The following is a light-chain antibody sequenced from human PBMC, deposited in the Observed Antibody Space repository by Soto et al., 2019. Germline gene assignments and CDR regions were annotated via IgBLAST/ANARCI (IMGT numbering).Light chain of an antibody. CDR2: DAS. CDR3: LQDYNYPRT. Sequence: AIQMTQSPSSLSASVGDRVIITCRASQGIRNDLAWYQQKPGKAPKLLIYDASTLQSGVSSRFSGSVSGTDFTLTISSLQPDDFATYYCLQDYNYPRTFGQGTKVEIK. J-gene: IGKJ1*01. V-gene: IGKV1-6*01. CDR1: QGIRND.